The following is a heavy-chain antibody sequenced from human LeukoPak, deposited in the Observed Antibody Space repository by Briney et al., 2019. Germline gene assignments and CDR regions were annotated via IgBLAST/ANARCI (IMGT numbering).Heavy chain of an antibody. CDR1: GGTFSSYG. D-gene: IGHD3-22*01. Sequence: SVKVSCKASGGTFSSYGISWVRQAPGQGLEWMGGIIPIFGTANYAQKFQGRVTITAVESTSTAYMELSSLRSEDTAVYYCASGVYYDSSGYSFEYWGQGTLVTVSS. V-gene: IGHV1-69*13. CDR3: ASGVYYDSSGYSFEY. CDR2: IIPIFGTA. J-gene: IGHJ4*02.